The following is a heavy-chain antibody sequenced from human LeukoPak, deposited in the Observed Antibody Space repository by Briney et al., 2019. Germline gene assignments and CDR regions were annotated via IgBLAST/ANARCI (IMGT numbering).Heavy chain of an antibody. Sequence: GGSLRLSCAASGFSFGSHGMSWARQAPGKGLEWVSGIIGGAGGTYYADSVKGRFTISRDNAKNTLYLQMNSLRAEDTAVYYCAHGSMYQLDYWGQGTLVTVSS. D-gene: IGHD2-2*01. CDR2: IIGGAGGT. V-gene: IGHV3-23*01. J-gene: IGHJ4*02. CDR3: AHGSMYQLDY. CDR1: GFSFGSHG.